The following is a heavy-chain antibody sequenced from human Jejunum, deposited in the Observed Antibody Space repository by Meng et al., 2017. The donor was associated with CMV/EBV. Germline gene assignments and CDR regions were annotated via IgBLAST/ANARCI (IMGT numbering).Heavy chain of an antibody. D-gene: IGHD2/OR15-2a*01. Sequence: AAGYTLGDYYMQWVRQAPGQGLEGVGRINPVNGVTNYAQKFQGRVALTGDSSINTAYLELSGLTSDDTAIYYCARQIVLTSQTRDFWGQGTLVTVSS. CDR3: ARQIVLTSQTRDF. V-gene: IGHV1-2*06. CDR2: INPVNGVT. J-gene: IGHJ4*02. CDR1: GYTLGDYY.